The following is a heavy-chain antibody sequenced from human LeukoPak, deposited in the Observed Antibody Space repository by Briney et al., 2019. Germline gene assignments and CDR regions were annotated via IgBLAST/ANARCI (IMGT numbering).Heavy chain of an antibody. J-gene: IGHJ4*02. V-gene: IGHV3-23*01. CDR1: GFTFSNYA. D-gene: IGHD3-10*02. CDR3: AKARTDMFSLSWFDY. CDR2: ISAYGDSK. Sequence: GGSLRLSCAACGFTFSNYATSWVRQAPGNGLGLVSGISAYGDSKYYADYVNGRFTISRDNSKNTLYLQMNSLRAEDTAVYYCAKARTDMFSLSWFDYWGQGTLVTVSS.